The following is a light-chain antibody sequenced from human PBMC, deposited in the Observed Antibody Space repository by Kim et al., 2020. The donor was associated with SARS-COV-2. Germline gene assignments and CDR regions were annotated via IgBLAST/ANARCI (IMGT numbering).Light chain of an antibody. CDR3: QVWAGNTYV. J-gene: IGLJ1*01. Sequence: SVPPGQTASVSCGGDNIGTKTVHWYQQTPGQAPVLVIFRDHNRPSGIPERFSASKSMNTATLTISRAQVEDEADYYCQVWAGNTYVFGTGTKVTVL. CDR2: RDH. V-gene: IGLV3-9*01. CDR1: NIGTKT.